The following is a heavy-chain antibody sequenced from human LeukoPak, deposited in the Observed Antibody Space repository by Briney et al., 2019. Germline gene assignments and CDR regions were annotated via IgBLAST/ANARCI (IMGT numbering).Heavy chain of an antibody. CDR3: ARHDIGDYYYYYMDV. Sequence: SETLSLTCTVSGGSISSSSYYWGWIRQPPGKGLEWIGSIYYSGSTYYNPSLKSRVTISVDTSKNQFSLKLSSVTAADTAVYYCARHDIGDYYYYYMDVWGKGTTVTISS. V-gene: IGHV4-39*01. D-gene: IGHD5-12*01. CDR1: GGSISSSSYY. J-gene: IGHJ6*03. CDR2: IYYSGST.